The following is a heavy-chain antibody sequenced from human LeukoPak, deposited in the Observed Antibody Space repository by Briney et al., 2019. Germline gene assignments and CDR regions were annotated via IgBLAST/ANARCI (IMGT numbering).Heavy chain of an antibody. D-gene: IGHD6-13*01. V-gene: IGHV1-18*04. CDR1: GYTFTGYY. J-gene: IGHJ4*02. CDR2: ISAYNGNT. CDR3: ARWSMAAAGTY. Sequence: ASVKVSCKASGYTFTGYYMHWVRQAPGQGLEWMGWISAYNGNTNYAQKLQGRVTMTTDTSTSTAYMELRSLRSDDTAVYYCARWSMAAAGTYWGQGTLVTVSS.